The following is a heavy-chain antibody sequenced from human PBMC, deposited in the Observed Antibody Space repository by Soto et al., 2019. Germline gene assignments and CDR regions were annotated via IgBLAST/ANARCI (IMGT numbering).Heavy chain of an antibody. CDR1: GFTFSSYA. CDR3: AKDPPVDIVVWGAFDI. Sequence: GGSLRLSCAASGFTFSSYAMSWVRQAPGKGLEWVSAISGSGGGTYYADSVKGRFTISRDNSKNTLYLQMNSLRAEDTAVYYCAKDPPVDIVVWGAFDIWGQGTMVTVSS. D-gene: IGHD5-12*01. CDR2: ISGSGGGT. J-gene: IGHJ3*02. V-gene: IGHV3-23*01.